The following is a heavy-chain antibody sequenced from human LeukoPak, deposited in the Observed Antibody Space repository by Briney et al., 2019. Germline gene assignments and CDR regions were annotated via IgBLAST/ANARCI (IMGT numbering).Heavy chain of an antibody. CDR3: ARGSANDYVR. J-gene: IGHJ4*02. D-gene: IGHD3-16*01. CDR2: IRYDGSSE. V-gene: IGHV3-30*02. CDR1: GFAFSDYG. Sequence: GGSLRLSCAASGFAFSDYGMHWVRQAPGKGLEWVAFIRYDGSSELYADSVKGRFTISRDNSKNTLYLQMNSLRAEDTAVYYCARGSANDYVRWGQGTLVTVSS.